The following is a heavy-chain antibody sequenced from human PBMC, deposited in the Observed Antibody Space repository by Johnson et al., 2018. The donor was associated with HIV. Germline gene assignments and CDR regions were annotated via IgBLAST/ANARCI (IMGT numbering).Heavy chain of an antibody. Sequence: VQLVESGGGLIQPGGSLRLSCAASGFTVSSNYMNWVRQAPGKGLEWVSVIYSGGSTYYADSVKGQFTISRDNSKNTLYLQMNSLRAEDTAIYYCARDIMADTALDPGFAFDIWGQGTMVTVSS. CDR1: GFTVSSNY. D-gene: IGHD3-16*01. J-gene: IGHJ3*02. V-gene: IGHV3-66*03. CDR3: ARDIMADTALDPGFAFDI. CDR2: IYSGGST.